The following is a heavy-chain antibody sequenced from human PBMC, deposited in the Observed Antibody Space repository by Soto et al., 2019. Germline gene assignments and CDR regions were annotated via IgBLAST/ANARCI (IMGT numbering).Heavy chain of an antibody. Sequence: ASVKASCKVSGYTLTELSMHWVRQAPGKGLEWMGGFDPEDGETIYAQKFQGRVTMTEDTSTDTAYMELSSLRSEDTAVYYCATTHSSSWYSKFDYWGQGTLVTVSS. CDR1: GYTLTELS. D-gene: IGHD6-13*01. J-gene: IGHJ4*02. V-gene: IGHV1-24*01. CDR2: FDPEDGET. CDR3: ATTHSSSWYSKFDY.